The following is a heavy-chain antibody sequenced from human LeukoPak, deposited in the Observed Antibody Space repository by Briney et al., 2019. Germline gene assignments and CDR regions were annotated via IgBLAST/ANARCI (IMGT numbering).Heavy chain of an antibody. CDR3: ARRPSEAIYGSGSYILNAFDI. V-gene: IGHV4-39*01. CDR2: LSDTGTT. CDR1: GGSVSTISHF. J-gene: IGHJ3*02. D-gene: IGHD3-10*01. Sequence: SETLSLTCTVSGGSVSTISHFWDWVRQPPGKGLEWIVSLSDTGTTYYNPSLESRVTMSVDTSKNQFSLKLSSVTAAVTAVYYCARRPSEAIYGSGSYILNAFDIWGQGTMVTVSS.